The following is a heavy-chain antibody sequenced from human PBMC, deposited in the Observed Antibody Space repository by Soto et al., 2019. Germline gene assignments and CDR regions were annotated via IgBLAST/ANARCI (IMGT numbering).Heavy chain of an antibody. V-gene: IGHV3-33*01. CDR1: GFTFSNYG. J-gene: IGHJ4*02. D-gene: IGHD1-26*01. CDR2: VWFDGNNK. Sequence: QVQLVESGGGVVQHGRSLRLSCTTSGFTFSNYGMYWVRQAPGQGLEWVAAVWFDGNNKYYADSVKGRCTISKDNSKNTLFLHMNNLRVEDTAVYYCARESGPRLPDYWGQGTLVTVSS. CDR3: ARESGPRLPDY.